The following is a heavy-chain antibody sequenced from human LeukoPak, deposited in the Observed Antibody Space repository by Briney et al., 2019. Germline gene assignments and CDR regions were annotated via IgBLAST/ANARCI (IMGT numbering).Heavy chain of an antibody. CDR2: INSDGSTT. D-gene: IGHD1-1*01. CDR3: ATSRTFDY. V-gene: IGHV3-74*01. J-gene: IGHJ4*02. Sequence: GGSLRLSCAASGFTFSSYWMHWVRQAPGKGLVWVSRINSDGSTTNYADSVKGRFTISRDNTKNTLYLQMNSLRAGDTAMYYCATSRTFDYWGQGTLVTVSS. CDR1: GFTFSSYW.